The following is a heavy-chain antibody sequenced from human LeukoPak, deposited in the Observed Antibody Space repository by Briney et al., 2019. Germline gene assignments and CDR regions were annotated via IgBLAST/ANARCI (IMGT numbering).Heavy chain of an antibody. V-gene: IGHV4-59*01. Sequence: SETLSLTCTVSGGSISSYYWSWIRQPPGKGLEWIGYIYYSGSTNYNPSLKSRVTISVDTSKNQFSLELSSVTAADTAVYYCARRGYSYGKNYNMDVWGKGTTVTVSS. CDR1: GGSISSYY. CDR3: ARRGYSYGKNYNMDV. CDR2: IYYSGST. D-gene: IGHD5-18*01. J-gene: IGHJ6*03.